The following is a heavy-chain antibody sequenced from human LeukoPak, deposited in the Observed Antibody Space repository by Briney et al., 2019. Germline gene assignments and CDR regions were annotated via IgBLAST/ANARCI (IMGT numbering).Heavy chain of an antibody. CDR2: IYYSGST. D-gene: IGHD6-13*01. V-gene: IGHV4-59*01. CDR3: ARAPYDGPYSSSPDY. J-gene: IGHJ4*02. Sequence: SETLSLTCTVSGGSISSYYWSWIRQPPGKGLEWIGYIYYSGSTNYNPSLKSRVTISVDTSKNQFSLKLSSVTAADTAVYYCARAPYDGPYSSSPDYWGQGTLVTVSS. CDR1: GGSISSYY.